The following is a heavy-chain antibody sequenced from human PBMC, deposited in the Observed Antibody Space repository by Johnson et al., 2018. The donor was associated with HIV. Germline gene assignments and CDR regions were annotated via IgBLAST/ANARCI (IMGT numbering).Heavy chain of an antibody. CDR1: GFTFSRYG. CDR3: AKIRRAYYEDAFDM. Sequence: QVQLVESGGGVVQPGGSLRLSCVASGFTFSRYGMHWVRQAPGKGLEWVAFIPNDGSNEYSPDSVKGRFTISRDNSKNTVYLQMNRLRPEDTAVYYCAKIRRAYYEDAFDMWGQGTMVTVSS. V-gene: IGHV3-30*02. CDR2: IPNDGSNE. J-gene: IGHJ3*02. D-gene: IGHD3-22*01.